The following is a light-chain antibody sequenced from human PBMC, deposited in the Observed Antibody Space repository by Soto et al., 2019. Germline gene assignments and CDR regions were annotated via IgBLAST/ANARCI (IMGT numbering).Light chain of an antibody. CDR2: EVS. J-gene: IGLJ2*01. V-gene: IGLV2-8*01. Sequence: QSVLTQPPSASGSPGQSVAISCTGTSSDVGGYNFVSWYQQHPGKAPKLMMYEVSVRHSGVPDRFSGSKSGNTASLTVSGLQAEDEADYYCTSYAGSNNVLFGGGTKLTVL. CDR1: SSDVGGYNF. CDR3: TSYAGSNNVL.